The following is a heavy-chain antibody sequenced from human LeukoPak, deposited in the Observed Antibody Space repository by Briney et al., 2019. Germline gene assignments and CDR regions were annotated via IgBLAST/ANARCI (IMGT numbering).Heavy chain of an antibody. CDR3: ARHPRSYYGSGELFPFDQ. V-gene: IGHV4-34*01. D-gene: IGHD3-10*01. CDR2: IYYSGSP. Sequence: PSETLSLTCAVYGGSFSGYYWSWIRQPPGKGLEWIGSIYYSGSPYYNPSLKSRVTISVDTSKNQFSLRLSSVTAADTAVYYCARHPRSYYGSGELFPFDQWGQGTLVTVSS. J-gene: IGHJ4*02. CDR1: GGSFSGYY.